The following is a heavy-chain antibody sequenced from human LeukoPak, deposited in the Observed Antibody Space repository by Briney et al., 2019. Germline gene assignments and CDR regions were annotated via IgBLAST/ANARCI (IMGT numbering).Heavy chain of an antibody. CDR2: IYHSGST. Sequence: SETLSLTCTVSGGSVNNYFWSWIRQPPGKGLEWIGYIYHSGSTYYNPSLKSRVTISVDRSKNQFSLKLSSVTAADTAVYYCARGGILTGSPLDYWGQGTLVTVSS. D-gene: IGHD3-9*01. J-gene: IGHJ4*02. V-gene: IGHV4-30-2*01. CDR1: GGSVNNYF. CDR3: ARGGILTGSPLDY.